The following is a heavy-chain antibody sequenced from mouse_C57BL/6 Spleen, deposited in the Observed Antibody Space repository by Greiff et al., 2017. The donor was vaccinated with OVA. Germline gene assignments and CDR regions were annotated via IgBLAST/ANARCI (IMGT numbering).Heavy chain of an antibody. J-gene: IGHJ2*01. CDR2: FHPYNDDT. Sequence: QVQLQQSGAELVKPGASVKMSCKASGYTFTTYPIEWMKQTHGKSLEWIGNFHPYNDDTKYNEKFKGKATLTVEKSSSTVYLELSRLTSDDSAVYYCARGPYYYGSSSYYFDYWGQGTTLTVSS. V-gene: IGHV1-47*01. D-gene: IGHD1-1*01. CDR3: ARGPYYYGSSSYYFDY. CDR1: GYTFTTYP.